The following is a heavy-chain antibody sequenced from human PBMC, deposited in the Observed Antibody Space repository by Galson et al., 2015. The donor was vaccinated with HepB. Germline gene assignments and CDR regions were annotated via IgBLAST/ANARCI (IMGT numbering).Heavy chain of an antibody. Sequence: SVKVSCKASADTFSGYYLHWVRQAPGQGLEWMGWINPNSGGTKYAQNFQGRDTMTRDTSITTVYMELNSLTFDDTAVYYCARVYASIFGVALDYWGQGTLVTVSS. CDR2: INPNSGGT. D-gene: IGHD3-3*01. J-gene: IGHJ4*02. CDR1: ADTFSGYY. V-gene: IGHV1-2*02. CDR3: ARVYASIFGVALDY.